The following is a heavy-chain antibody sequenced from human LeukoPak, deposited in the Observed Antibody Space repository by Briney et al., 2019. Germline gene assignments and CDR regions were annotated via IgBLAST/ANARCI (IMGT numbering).Heavy chain of an antibody. V-gene: IGHV1-24*01. Sequence: ASVKVSCKVSGYTLTELSMHWVRQAPGKGLEWMGGFDPEDSETIYAQKFQGRVTMTEDTSTDTAYMELSSLRSEDTAVYYCATPSGYDSSGSDNYWGQGTLVTVSS. D-gene: IGHD3-22*01. J-gene: IGHJ4*02. CDR3: ATPSGYDSSGSDNY. CDR1: GYTLTELS. CDR2: FDPEDSET.